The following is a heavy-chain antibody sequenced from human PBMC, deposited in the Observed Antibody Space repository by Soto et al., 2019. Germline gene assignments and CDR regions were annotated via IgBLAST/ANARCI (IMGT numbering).Heavy chain of an antibody. CDR2: IYYSGST. CDR3: ARVRVRGVIRASGYYYGMDV. D-gene: IGHD3-10*01. J-gene: IGHJ6*02. Sequence: SETLSLTCTVSGGSISSGGYHWSWIRQHPGKGLEWIGYIYYSGSTYYNPSLKSRLTISVDTSKNQFSLKLSSVTAADTAVYYCARVRVRGVIRASGYYYGMDVWGQGTTVT. CDR1: GGSISSGGYH. V-gene: IGHV4-31*03.